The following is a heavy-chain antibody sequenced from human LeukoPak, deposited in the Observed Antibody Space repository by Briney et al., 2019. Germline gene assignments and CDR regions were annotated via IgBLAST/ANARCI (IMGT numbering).Heavy chain of an antibody. V-gene: IGHV3-30*02. CDR2: IWNDGSNK. D-gene: IGHD6-13*01. Sequence: GGSLRLSCAASGFTFSTYAMHWVRQAPGKGLEWVALIWNDGSNKYHADSVKGRFTISRDNSKNTLYLQMNSLRAEDTAVYYCARDLFPSWYWERYGMDVWGQGTTVTVSS. J-gene: IGHJ6*02. CDR3: ARDLFPSWYWERYGMDV. CDR1: GFTFSTYA.